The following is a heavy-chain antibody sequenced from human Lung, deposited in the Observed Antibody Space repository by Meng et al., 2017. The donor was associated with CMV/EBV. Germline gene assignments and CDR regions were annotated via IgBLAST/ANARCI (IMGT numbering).Heavy chain of an antibody. J-gene: IGHJ4*02. V-gene: IGHV4-4*02. D-gene: IGHD1-26*01. CDR3: ARGKQDAWELLAY. CDR1: VVSISSNIR. CDR2: IDDSGST. Sequence: QVQLQESGPGLVNPSGTLSLTCGVSVVSISSNIRWTWVRQPPGKRLELIGDIDDSGSTNYNPSLNSRISISLDKSKNHFSLKVNSVTAADTAVYYCARGKQDAWELLAYWGQGALVTVSS.